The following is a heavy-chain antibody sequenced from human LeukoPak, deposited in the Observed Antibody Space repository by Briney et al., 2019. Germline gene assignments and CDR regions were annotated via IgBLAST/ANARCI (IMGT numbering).Heavy chain of an antibody. D-gene: IGHD3-22*01. V-gene: IGHV4-59*12. Sequence: SETLSLTCTVSGGSISSYYWSWIRQPPGKGLEWIGYIYYSGSTNYNPSLKSRVTISVDTSKNQFSLKLSSVTAADTAVYYCARERYYYDSSGYLFDPWGQGTLVTVSS. CDR2: IYYSGST. CDR1: GGSISSYY. J-gene: IGHJ5*02. CDR3: ARERYYYDSSGYLFDP.